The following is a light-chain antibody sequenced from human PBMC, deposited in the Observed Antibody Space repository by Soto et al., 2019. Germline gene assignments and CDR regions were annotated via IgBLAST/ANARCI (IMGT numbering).Light chain of an antibody. V-gene: IGKV1-9*01. CDR3: QQVDSYPRT. CDR1: QGIGTY. CDR2: ASS. J-gene: IGKJ1*01. Sequence: IQLTQSPSSLSASVGDRVTVTCRASQGIGTYLVWYQQKSGKAPTVLIYASSTLQTGVPSGFSGSGSGTDFSLTISSLHPEDVATYYCQQVDSYPRTFGQGTKVEIK.